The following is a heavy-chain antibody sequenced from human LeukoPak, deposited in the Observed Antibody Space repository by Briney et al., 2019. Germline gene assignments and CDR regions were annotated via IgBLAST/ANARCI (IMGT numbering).Heavy chain of an antibody. CDR2: ITPFNGNT. CDR1: GYTFTYRY. Sequence: GASVKVSCKASGYTFTYRYLHWVRQAPGQALEWMGWITPFNGNTNYAQKFQDRVTITRDRSMSTAYMELSSLRSEDTAMYYCARSEGYYYDSSGYYRGEAFDIWGQGTMVTVSS. D-gene: IGHD3-22*01. J-gene: IGHJ3*02. CDR3: ARSEGYYYDSSGYYRGEAFDI. V-gene: IGHV1-45*02.